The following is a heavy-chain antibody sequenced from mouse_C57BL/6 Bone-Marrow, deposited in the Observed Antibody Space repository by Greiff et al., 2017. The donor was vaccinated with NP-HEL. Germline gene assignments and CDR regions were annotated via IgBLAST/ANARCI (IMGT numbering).Heavy chain of an antibody. CDR2: ILPGSGYT. D-gene: IGHD1-1*01. V-gene: IGHV1-9*01. J-gene: IGHJ2*01. Sequence: VKLVESGAELMKPGASVKLSCKATGYTFTGNWIEWVKQRPGHGLEWIGEILPGSGYTYYNERFKGKATFTADTSSNTAYMQLSSLTTEDSAIYYCARDYYGSSCWGQGTTLTVSS. CDR1: GYTFTGNW. CDR3: ARDYYGSSC.